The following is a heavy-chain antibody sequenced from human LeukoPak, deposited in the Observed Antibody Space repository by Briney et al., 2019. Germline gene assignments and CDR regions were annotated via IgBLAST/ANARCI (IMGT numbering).Heavy chain of an antibody. CDR1: GYMFTAYA. CDR3: ASSLIEVAGTAP. D-gene: IGHD6-19*01. CDR2: INAGNGNT. V-gene: IGHV1-3*01. J-gene: IGHJ5*02. Sequence: GASVKVSCKASGYMFTAYAMHWVRQAPGQRLEWMGWINAGNGNTKYSQKFQGRVTITRDTSASTAYMELSSLRSEDTAVYYCASSLIEVAGTAPWGQGTLVTVSS.